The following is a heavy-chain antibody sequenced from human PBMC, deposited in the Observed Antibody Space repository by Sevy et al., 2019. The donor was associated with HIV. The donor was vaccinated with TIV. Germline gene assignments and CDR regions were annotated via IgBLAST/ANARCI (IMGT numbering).Heavy chain of an antibody. Sequence: SETLSLTCTVSGYSISSGYLWGWIRQPPGKGLEWIGSVDHTGYTYYNPSIKSRVTTSVDTSKNQFSLRLSSVTAADTAVYYCANFGRLLIINGDAFDVWGQGTMVTVSS. V-gene: IGHV4-38-2*02. D-gene: IGHD3-9*01. J-gene: IGHJ3*01. CDR3: ANFGRLLIINGDAFDV. CDR2: VDHTGYT. CDR1: GYSISSGYL.